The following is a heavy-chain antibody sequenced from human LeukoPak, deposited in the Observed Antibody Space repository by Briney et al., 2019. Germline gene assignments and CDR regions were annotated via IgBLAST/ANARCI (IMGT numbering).Heavy chain of an antibody. Sequence: GRSLRLSCAASGFTFDDYAMHWVRQAPGKGLEWVSGISWNSGSIGYADSVKGRFTISRDNAKNSLYLQMNSLRAEDTALYYCAKARDVSGYYFGDAFDIWGQGTMVTVSS. J-gene: IGHJ3*02. CDR2: ISWNSGSI. CDR1: GFTFDDYA. D-gene: IGHD3-22*01. V-gene: IGHV3-9*01. CDR3: AKARDVSGYYFGDAFDI.